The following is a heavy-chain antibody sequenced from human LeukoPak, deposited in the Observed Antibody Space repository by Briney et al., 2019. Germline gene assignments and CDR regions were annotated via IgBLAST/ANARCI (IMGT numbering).Heavy chain of an antibody. Sequence: GGSLRLSCAASGFTFSSYGMHWVRQAPGKGLEWMAVISYDGSNKYYADSVKGRFTITRDNSKNTLYLQMNSLRAEDTAEYYCAKSGGTTGTSLFDYWGQGTLVTVSS. J-gene: IGHJ4*02. V-gene: IGHV3-30*18. CDR1: GFTFSSYG. D-gene: IGHD1-1*01. CDR3: AKSGGTTGTSLFDY. CDR2: ISYDGSNK.